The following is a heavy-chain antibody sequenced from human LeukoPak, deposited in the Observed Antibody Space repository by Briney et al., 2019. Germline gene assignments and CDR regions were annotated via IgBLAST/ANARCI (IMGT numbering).Heavy chain of an antibody. CDR2: IYSGGST. V-gene: IGHV3-53*01. CDR3: ARVHIAESGPNPYFEY. J-gene: IGHJ4*02. D-gene: IGHD6-19*01. CDR1: GFIVSSYY. Sequence: GGSLRLSCAASGFIVSSYYMSWVRQAPGKGLEWVSGIYSGGSTYYADAVKGRFTISRDKSRNTVYLQMNSLRVEDTAVYYCARVHIAESGPNPYFEYWGQGTLVTVSS.